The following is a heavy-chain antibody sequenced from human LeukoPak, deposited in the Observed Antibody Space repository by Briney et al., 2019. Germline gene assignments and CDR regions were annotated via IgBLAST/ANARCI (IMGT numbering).Heavy chain of an antibody. D-gene: IGHD5-18*01. CDR3: ARGPSGYSYGRLYYYYGMDV. J-gene: IGHJ6*02. V-gene: IGHV4-34*01. Sequence: SETLSLTCSVSGGSINNYYWSWIRQPPGKGLEWIGEINHSGSTNYNPSLESRVTISVDTSKNQFSLKLSSVTAADTAVYYCARGPSGYSYGRLYYYYGMDVWGQGTTVTVSS. CDR1: GGSINNYY. CDR2: INHSGST.